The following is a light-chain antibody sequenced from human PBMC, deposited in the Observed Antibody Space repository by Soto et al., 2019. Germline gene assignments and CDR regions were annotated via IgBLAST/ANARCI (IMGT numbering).Light chain of an antibody. CDR2: KAS. J-gene: IGKJ1*01. CDR3: QQYNSYPWT. V-gene: IGKV1-5*03. Sequence: DIQMTQSPSTLSGSVGDRVTITCRASQSISSWLAWYQQKPGKAPKLLIYKASSLESGVPSRFSGSGSGTEFTLTISSLQPDDFATYYCQQYNSYPWTFGQGTKADI. CDR1: QSISSW.